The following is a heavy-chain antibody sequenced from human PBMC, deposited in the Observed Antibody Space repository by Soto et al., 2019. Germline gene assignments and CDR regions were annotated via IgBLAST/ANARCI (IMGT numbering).Heavy chain of an antibody. V-gene: IGHV4-30-2*01. CDR1: GGSISSGGYS. D-gene: IGHD6-6*01. Sequence: SETLSLTCAVSGGSISSGGYSWSWIRQPPGKGLEWIGYIYHSGSTYYNPSLKSRVTISVDRSKNQFSLKLSSVTAADTAVYYFARGLVSSSPQFDYRAQRTPVTGSS. CDR3: ARGLVSSSPQFDY. CDR2: IYHSGST. J-gene: IGHJ4*02.